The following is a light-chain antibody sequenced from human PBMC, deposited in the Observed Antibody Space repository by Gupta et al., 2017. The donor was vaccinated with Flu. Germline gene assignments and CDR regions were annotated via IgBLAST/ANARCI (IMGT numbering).Light chain of an antibody. Sequence: TTTSTGSSSTTGGGDEVNGYQHPPAPAPNLLICCNNGRRSAVPARFSASKYGTSAALATTGLQAEDEADYYWQSEETSRSGYVFGGGTKVTVL. J-gene: IGLJ1*01. V-gene: IGLV1-40*01. CDR2: CNN. CDR3: QSEETSRSGYV. CDR1: SSTTGGGDE.